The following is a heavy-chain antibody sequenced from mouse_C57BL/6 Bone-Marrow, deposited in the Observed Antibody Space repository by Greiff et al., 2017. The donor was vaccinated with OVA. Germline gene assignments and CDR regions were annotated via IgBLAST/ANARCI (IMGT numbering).Heavy chain of an antibody. V-gene: IGHV1-5*01. D-gene: IGHD1-1*01. CDR1: GYTFTSYW. J-gene: IGHJ3*01. Sequence: VQLKESGTVLARPGASVKMSCKTSGYTFTSYWMHWVKQRPGQGLEWIGAIYPGNSDTSYNQKFKGKAKLTAVTSASTAYMELSSLTNEDSAVYYCTSYYYGSRSWFAYWGQGTLVTVSA. CDR2: IYPGNSDT. CDR3: TSYYYGSRSWFAY.